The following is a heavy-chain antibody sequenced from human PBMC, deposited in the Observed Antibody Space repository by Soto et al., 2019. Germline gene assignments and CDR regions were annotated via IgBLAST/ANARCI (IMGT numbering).Heavy chain of an antibody. Sequence: PSETLSLTCTVSGGSISSNSYYWGWIRQPPGKGLEWIGSIYYSGSTHYNPSLKSRVTISVDTSKNQFSLKLSSVTAADTAVYYCATVSNYDFLTGSNQNWGQGTLVTVSS. CDR2: IYYSGST. CDR3: ATVSNYDFLTGSNQN. CDR1: GGSISSNSYY. D-gene: IGHD3-9*01. V-gene: IGHV4-39*01. J-gene: IGHJ4*02.